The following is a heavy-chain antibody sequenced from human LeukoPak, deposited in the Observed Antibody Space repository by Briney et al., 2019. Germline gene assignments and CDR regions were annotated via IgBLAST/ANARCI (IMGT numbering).Heavy chain of an antibody. Sequence: GASVKVSCKASGYTFTSYAMNWVRQAPGQGLEWMGWINTNTGNPTYAQGCTGRFVFSLGTSVSTAYLQISSLKAEDTAVYYCARVGEQQPFDYWGQGTLVTVSS. CDR3: ARVGEQQPFDY. J-gene: IGHJ4*02. CDR2: INTNTGNP. V-gene: IGHV7-4-1*02. CDR1: GYTFTSYA. D-gene: IGHD6-13*01.